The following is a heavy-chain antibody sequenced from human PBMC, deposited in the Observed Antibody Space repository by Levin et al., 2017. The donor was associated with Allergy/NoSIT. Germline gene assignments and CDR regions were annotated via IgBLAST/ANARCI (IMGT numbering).Heavy chain of an antibody. CDR2: IKQDGSER. D-gene: IGHD6-19*01. V-gene: IGHV3-7*01. Sequence: GGSLRLSCAASGFTFSSYWMSWVRQAPGKGLEWVANIKQDGSERYYVDSLRGRFTISRDNAKKSLHLQMNSLRAEDTAVYYCARDHWAGRTMDVWGQGTTVTVSS. CDR3: ARDHWAGRTMDV. J-gene: IGHJ6*02. CDR1: GFTFSSYW.